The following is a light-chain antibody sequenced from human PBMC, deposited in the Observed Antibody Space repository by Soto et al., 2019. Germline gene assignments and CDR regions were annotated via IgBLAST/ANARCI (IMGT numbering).Light chain of an antibody. V-gene: IGKV1-33*01. CDR3: QQYDNLPLI. CDR2: DAS. J-gene: IGKJ5*01. CDR1: QDIRKY. Sequence: DIQLTQSPSSLSASVGDRVTISCQATQDIRKYLNWYQQKPGKAPKPLIYDASSLETGVPSRFSGSGSGTDFTFTISSLQPEDFATYYCQQYDNLPLIFGQGTRLEIK.